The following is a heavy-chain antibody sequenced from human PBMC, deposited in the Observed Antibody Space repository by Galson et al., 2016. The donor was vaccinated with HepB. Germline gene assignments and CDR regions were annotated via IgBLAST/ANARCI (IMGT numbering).Heavy chain of an antibody. J-gene: IGHJ3*01. D-gene: IGHD5-24*01. CDR3: ARLEREGSAFDV. Sequence: LSLTCTVSGYPISSGGYYWSWIRQHPVKGLEWIGYIYYTWNTNYNPSLSSRITISLDASKTQFSLKLSSMTAEDTAVYYCARLEREGSAFDVWGLGTRVTVSS. CDR1: GYPISSGGYY. V-gene: IGHV4-31*03. CDR2: IYYTWNT.